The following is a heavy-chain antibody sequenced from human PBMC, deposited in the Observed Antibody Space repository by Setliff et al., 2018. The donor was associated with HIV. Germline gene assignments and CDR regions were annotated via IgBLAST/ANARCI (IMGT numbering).Heavy chain of an antibody. V-gene: IGHV4-34*01. CDR3: AKSETILTDYSYYSYYLDV. CDR1: GGSINNHC. D-gene: IGHD3-9*01. J-gene: IGHJ6*03. CDR2: INHSGDS. Sequence: SETLSLTCAVYGGSINNHCWTWIRQAPGKGLEWIAEINHSGDSNYSPSLKSRVTMSVDTSKNQFSLKLSSVTAADTAVYYCAKSETILTDYSYYSYYLDVWGEGTTVTVSS.